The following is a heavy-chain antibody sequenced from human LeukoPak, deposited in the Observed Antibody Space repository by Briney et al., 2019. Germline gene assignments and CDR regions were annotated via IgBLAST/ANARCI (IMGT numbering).Heavy chain of an antibody. CDR2: IIPIFGTA. CDR3: AREVDSSANYASSGAFDL. Sequence: GASVKVSCKASGYTFTSYDINWVRQATGQGLEWMGGIIPIFGTANYAQKFQGRVTITADTSTNTVYMELSSLRDEDTAVYYCAREVDSSANYASSGAFDLWGQGTMVIVSS. V-gene: IGHV1-69*06. J-gene: IGHJ3*01. D-gene: IGHD6-19*01. CDR1: GYTFTSYD.